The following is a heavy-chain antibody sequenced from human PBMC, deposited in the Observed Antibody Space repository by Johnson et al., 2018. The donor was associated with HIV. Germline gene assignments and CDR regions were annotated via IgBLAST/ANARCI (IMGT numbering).Heavy chain of an antibody. V-gene: IGHV3-30*04. Sequence: QVQLVESGGGVVQPGRSLRLSCAASRFTFSSYAMHWVRQAPGKGLEWVAVISSDGSNKNYADSVRGRFTVSRDNSKNTLYLQMNSLRAEDTAVYYCARGGGCGGDCYSGYDAFDIWGQGTMVTVSS. D-gene: IGHD2-21*01. CDR3: ARGGGCGGDCYSGYDAFDI. CDR1: RFTFSSYA. J-gene: IGHJ3*02. CDR2: ISSDGSNK.